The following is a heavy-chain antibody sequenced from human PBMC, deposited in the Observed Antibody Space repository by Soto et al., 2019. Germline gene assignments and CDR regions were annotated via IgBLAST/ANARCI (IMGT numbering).Heavy chain of an antibody. D-gene: IGHD5-12*01. Sequence: QVQLQESGPGLVKPSGTLSLTCAVSGGSISSSNWWSWVRQPPGKGLEWIGEIYHSGSTNYNPSLKSRVTXXVXKXXNQFSLKLSSVTAADTAVYYCARGQVEVATMGMDVWGQGTTVTVSS. V-gene: IGHV4-4*02. CDR3: ARGQVEVATMGMDV. CDR1: GGSISSSNW. J-gene: IGHJ6*02. CDR2: IYHSGST.